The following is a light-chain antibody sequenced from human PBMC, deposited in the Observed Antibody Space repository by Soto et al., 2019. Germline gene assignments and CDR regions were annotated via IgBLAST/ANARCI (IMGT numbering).Light chain of an antibody. CDR3: QQYDTYPWT. Sequence: DIQMTQSPSALSASVGDRLTITCRASQSISGWLAWYQQKPGKAPNLLIYGASNLQSGVPSRFTGSGSGTEFTLTISSLQPDDFAPYYCQQYDTYPWTFGQGTKVEIK. CDR2: GAS. V-gene: IGKV1-5*01. CDR1: QSISGW. J-gene: IGKJ1*01.